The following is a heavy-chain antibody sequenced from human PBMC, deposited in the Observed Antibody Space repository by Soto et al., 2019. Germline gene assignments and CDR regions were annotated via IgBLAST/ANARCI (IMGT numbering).Heavy chain of an antibody. D-gene: IGHD3-16*02. Sequence: QVQLVQSGAEVKKPGASVKVSCKASGYTFTSYAMHWVRQAPGQRLEWMGWINAGNGNTKYSQKFQGRVTITRDTSASTAYMELSSLRSEDTAVYYCARGLNRYLHYFDYWGQGTLVTVSS. J-gene: IGHJ4*02. V-gene: IGHV1-3*01. CDR1: GYTFTSYA. CDR3: ARGLNRYLHYFDY. CDR2: INAGNGNT.